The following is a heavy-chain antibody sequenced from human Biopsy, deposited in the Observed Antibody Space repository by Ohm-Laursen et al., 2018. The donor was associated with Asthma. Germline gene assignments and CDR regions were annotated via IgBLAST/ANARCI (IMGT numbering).Heavy chain of an antibody. CDR3: ARTYYDFLTGQVNDAFAL. CDR1: GYTFINYA. V-gene: IGHV1-3*01. D-gene: IGHD3-9*01. CDR2: INAGDGNT. Sequence: ASVKVSCKASGYTFINYAIHWVRQAPGHSPEWMGWINAGDGNTKYSQKFQGRVTITRDTSASTAYMDLRSLRSEDTAMYYCARTYYDFLTGQVNDAFALWGQGTMVTVSS. J-gene: IGHJ3*01.